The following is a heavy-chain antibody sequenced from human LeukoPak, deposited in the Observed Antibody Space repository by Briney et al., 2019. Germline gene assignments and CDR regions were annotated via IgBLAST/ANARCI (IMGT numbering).Heavy chain of an antibody. V-gene: IGHV4-34*01. CDR3: ARAPLRYFDWLSRGYFDY. CDR2: INHSGST. Sequence: PSETLSLTCAVYGGSFSGYYWSWIRQPPGKGLEWIGEINHSGSTNYNPSLKSRVTISVDTSKNQFSLKLSSVTAADTAVYYCARAPLRYFDWLSRGYFDYWGRGTLVTVSS. CDR1: GGSFSGYY. J-gene: IGHJ4*02. D-gene: IGHD3-9*01.